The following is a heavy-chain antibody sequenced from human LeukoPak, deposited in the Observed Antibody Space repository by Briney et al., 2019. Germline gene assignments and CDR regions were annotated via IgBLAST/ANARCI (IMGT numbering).Heavy chain of an antibody. Sequence: SETLSLTCAVYGGSFSAYYWSWIRQPPGKGPEWIGEINHSGSTNYNPSLKSRVTISVDTSKNQFSLKLSSVTAADTAVYYCARGGGISYYYFDYWGQGTLVTVSS. D-gene: IGHD1-26*01. CDR2: INHSGST. J-gene: IGHJ4*02. CDR1: GGSFSAYY. CDR3: ARGGGISYYYFDY. V-gene: IGHV4-34*01.